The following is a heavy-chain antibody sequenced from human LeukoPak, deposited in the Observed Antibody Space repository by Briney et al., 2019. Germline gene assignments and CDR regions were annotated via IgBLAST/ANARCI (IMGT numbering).Heavy chain of an antibody. CDR2: IYYSGST. Sequence: SETLSLTCTVSGGSISSYYWSWIRQPPGKGLEWIGYIYYSGSTNYNPSLKSRVTISVDTSKNQFSLKLSSVTAADTAVYYCAREGGSYPPYYFDYWGQGTLVPVSS. D-gene: IGHD1-26*01. J-gene: IGHJ4*02. CDR1: GGSISSYY. CDR3: AREGGSYPPYYFDY. V-gene: IGHV4-59*01.